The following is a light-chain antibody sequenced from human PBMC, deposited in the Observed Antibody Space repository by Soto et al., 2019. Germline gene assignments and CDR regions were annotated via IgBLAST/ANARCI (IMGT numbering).Light chain of an antibody. J-gene: IGLJ1*01. Sequence: QSVLTQPASVSGSPGQSITISCTGTSGYVGGYNYVSWYQQHPGKAPKLMIYDVSNRPSGVSNRFSGSKSGNTASLTISGLQAEDEADYYSSSYTSSSTYVFGTGTKVTVL. CDR2: DVS. V-gene: IGLV2-14*01. CDR3: SSYTSSSTYV. CDR1: SGYVGGYNY.